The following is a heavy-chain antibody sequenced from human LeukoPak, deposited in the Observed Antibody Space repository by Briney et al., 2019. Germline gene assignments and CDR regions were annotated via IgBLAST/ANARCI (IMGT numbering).Heavy chain of an antibody. CDR2: ISPSGGST. CDR1: GYTFSSYY. D-gene: IGHD1-26*01. J-gene: IGHJ5*02. Sequence: ASVKVSCKASGYTFSSYYMHWVRQAPGQGLEWMGIISPSGGSTTYAQKFQGRVTMTRDMSTSTVYMELSSLRSEDTAVYYCARVGVGATLIAWFDPWGQGTLVTVSS. CDR3: ARVGVGATLIAWFDP. V-gene: IGHV1-46*01.